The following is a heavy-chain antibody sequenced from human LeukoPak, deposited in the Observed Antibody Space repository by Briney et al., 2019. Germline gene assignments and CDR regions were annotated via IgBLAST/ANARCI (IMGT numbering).Heavy chain of an antibody. V-gene: IGHV1-18*01. CDR3: ARRGGDYGDY. CDR1: GYTFTSYG. Sequence: ASVKVSCKASGYTFTSYGISWVRQAPGQGLEWMGWISAYNGNTNYAQKVQARVSMTTDTSTSTAYMELKNLRSDDTAVYYCARRGGDYGDYWGQGTLVTVSS. D-gene: IGHD3-16*01. CDR2: ISAYNGNT. J-gene: IGHJ4*02.